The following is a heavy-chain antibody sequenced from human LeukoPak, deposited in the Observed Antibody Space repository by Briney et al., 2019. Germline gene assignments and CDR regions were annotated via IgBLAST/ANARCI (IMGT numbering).Heavy chain of an antibody. CDR1: GFTFSSYA. CDR3: ARDRTYYYDSSGYSDAFDI. V-gene: IGHV3-30-3*01. Sequence: GGSPRLSCAASGFTFSSYAMHWVRQAPGKGLEWVAVISYDGSNKYYADSVKGRFTISRDNSKNTLYLQMNSLRAEDTAVYYCARDRTYYYDSSGYSDAFDIWGQGTMVTVSS. CDR2: ISYDGSNK. D-gene: IGHD3-22*01. J-gene: IGHJ3*02.